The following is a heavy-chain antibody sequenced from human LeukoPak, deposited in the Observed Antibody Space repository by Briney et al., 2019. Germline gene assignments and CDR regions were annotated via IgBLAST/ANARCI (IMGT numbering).Heavy chain of an antibody. CDR3: ARVGYGSGSWGWFDP. V-gene: IGHV4-59*01. Sequence: SEALSLSCTVSGGSISGFFWTWIRQSPGKGLEYIGYIYYSGTTDYNPTLKSRVSMSVDTSKNQFFLNLTSVTAADTAIYYCARVGYGSGSWGWFDPWGQGTLVTVSS. D-gene: IGHD3-10*01. CDR2: IYYSGTT. CDR1: GGSISGFF. J-gene: IGHJ5*02.